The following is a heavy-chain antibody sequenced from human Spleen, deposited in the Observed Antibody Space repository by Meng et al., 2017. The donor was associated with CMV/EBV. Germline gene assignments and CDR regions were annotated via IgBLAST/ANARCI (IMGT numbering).Heavy chain of an antibody. Sequence: SGPTLVKPTETLTLTCTVSGFSLSNARMGVSWLRQPPGKALEWLAHIFSNDEKSYSTSLKSRLTIPKEPSKSQMVLTMTNMDPVDTATYYCARITPDYYDSSAPAAFDIWGQGTMVTVSS. CDR2: IFSNDEK. D-gene: IGHD3-22*01. V-gene: IGHV2-26*01. CDR1: GFSLSNARMG. CDR3: ARITPDYYDSSAPAAFDI. J-gene: IGHJ3*02.